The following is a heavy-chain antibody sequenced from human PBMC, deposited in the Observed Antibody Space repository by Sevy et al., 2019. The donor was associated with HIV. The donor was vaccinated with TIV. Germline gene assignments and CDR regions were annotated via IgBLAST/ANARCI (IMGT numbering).Heavy chain of an antibody. Sequence: GGSLRLSCAASGFTFSSYAMSWVRQAPGRGLEWVSAISGSGGNTYYVDSVKGRFTISRDNSKNTLYLQMNSLRAEDTSIYYCAKDDYMDVWGKGTTVTVSS. J-gene: IGHJ6*03. CDR3: AKDDYMDV. CDR2: ISGSGGNT. CDR1: GFTFSSYA. V-gene: IGHV3-23*01.